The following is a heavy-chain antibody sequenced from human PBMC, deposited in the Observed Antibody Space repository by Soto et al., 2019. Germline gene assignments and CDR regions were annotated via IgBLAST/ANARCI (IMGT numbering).Heavy chain of an antibody. V-gene: IGHV3-43*01. Sequence: ESGGVVVQPGGSLRLSCAASGFTFDDYTMHWVRQAPGKGLEWVSLISWDGGSTYYADSVKGRFTISRDNSKNSLYLQMNSLRTEDTALYYCAKDAEQWLVRVTSLDYWGQGTLVTVSS. J-gene: IGHJ4*02. CDR3: AKDAEQWLVRVTSLDY. CDR2: ISWDGGST. CDR1: GFTFDDYT. D-gene: IGHD6-19*01.